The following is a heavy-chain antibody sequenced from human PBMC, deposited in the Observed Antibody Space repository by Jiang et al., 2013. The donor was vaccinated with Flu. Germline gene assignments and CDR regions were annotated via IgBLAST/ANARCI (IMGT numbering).Heavy chain of an antibody. CDR2: IYHSGST. J-gene: IGHJ6*02. CDR1: GGSISSGGYS. D-gene: IGHD1-7*01. Sequence: GPGLVKPSQTLSLTCAVSGGSISSGGYSWSWIRQPPGKGLEWIGYIYHSGSTYYNPSLKSRVTISVDRSKNQFSLKLSSVTAADTAVYYCARGIASGTTYYYYGMDVWG. CDR3: ARGIASGTTYYYYGMDV. V-gene: IGHV4-30-2*01.